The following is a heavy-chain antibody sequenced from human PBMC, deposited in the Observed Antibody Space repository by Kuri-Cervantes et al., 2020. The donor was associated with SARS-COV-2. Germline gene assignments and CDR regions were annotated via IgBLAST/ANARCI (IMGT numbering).Heavy chain of an antibody. CDR3: ARGVPYSSGYHLDY. J-gene: IGHJ4*02. V-gene: IGHV1-18*01. CDR1: GGTFSSYA. Sequence: ASVKVSCKASGGTFSSYAISWVRQAPGQGLEWMGWISAYNGNTNYAQKLQGRVTMTTDTSTSTAYMELRSLRSDDTAVYYCARGVPYSSGYHLDYWGQGTLVTVSS. D-gene: IGHD3-22*01. CDR2: ISAYNGNT.